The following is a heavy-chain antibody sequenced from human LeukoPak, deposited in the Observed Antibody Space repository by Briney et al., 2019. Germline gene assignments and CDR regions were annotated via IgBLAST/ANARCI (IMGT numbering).Heavy chain of an antibody. CDR3: ASFSGTDGLDN. Sequence: NPGGSLRLSCAASGITFSDYYMSWIRQAPGKGLECVSYISSGSSDINYADSVKGRFTVSRDNAKNSLYLQMDRLTVEDTAVYYCASFSGTDGLDNWGQGTLVTVPS. CDR1: GITFSDYY. CDR2: ISSGSSDI. D-gene: IGHD1-26*01. J-gene: IGHJ4*02. V-gene: IGHV3-11*03.